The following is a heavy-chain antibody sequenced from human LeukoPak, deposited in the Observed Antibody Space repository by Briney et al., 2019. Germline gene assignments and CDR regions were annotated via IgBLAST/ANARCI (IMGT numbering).Heavy chain of an antibody. J-gene: IGHJ4*02. D-gene: IGHD3-22*01. CDR3: TSYYDSSGYPGDY. CDR2: IRSKAYGGTT. CDR1: GFTFGDYA. Sequence: PGRSLRLSCTASGFTFGDYAMSWLRQAPGKGLEWVGFIRSKAYGGTTEYAASVKGRFTISRDDSKSIAYLQMNSLKTEDTAVYYCTSYYDSSGYPGDYWGQGTLVTVSS. V-gene: IGHV3-49*03.